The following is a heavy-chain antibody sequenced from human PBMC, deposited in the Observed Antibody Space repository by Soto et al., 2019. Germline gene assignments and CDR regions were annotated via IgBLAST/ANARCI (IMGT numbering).Heavy chain of an antibody. Sequence: ASVKVSCKASGYTFTSYGISWVRQAPGQGLERMGWISAYNGNTNYAQKLQGRVTMTTDTSTSTTYMELRSLRSDDTAVYYCAREGSYGDYLYYYYYYGMDVWGQGTTVTVS. CDR3: AREGSYGDYLYYYYYYGMDV. CDR1: GYTFTSYG. CDR2: ISAYNGNT. D-gene: IGHD4-17*01. V-gene: IGHV1-18*01. J-gene: IGHJ6*02.